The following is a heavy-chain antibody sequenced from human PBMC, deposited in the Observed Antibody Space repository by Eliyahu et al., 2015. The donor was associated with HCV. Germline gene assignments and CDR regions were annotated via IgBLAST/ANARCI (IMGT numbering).Heavy chain of an antibody. V-gene: IGHV3-9*01. CDR1: GFTFDDYA. CDR3: AKDTIVRGVIGWFDP. Sequence: EVQLVESGGGLVQPGRSLRLSCAASGFTFDDYAMHWVRQVPGKGLGXXSGISWNTXIIGYADSXKGRFTISRDNAKKSLYLQMNSLTVEDTALYYCAKDTIVRGVIGWFDPWGQGTLVTVSS. CDR2: ISWNTXII. D-gene: IGHD3-10*01. J-gene: IGHJ5*02.